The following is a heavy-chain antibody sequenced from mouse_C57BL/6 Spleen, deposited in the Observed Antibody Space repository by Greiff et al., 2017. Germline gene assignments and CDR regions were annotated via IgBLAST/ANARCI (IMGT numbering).Heavy chain of an antibody. D-gene: IGHD1-1*01. CDR3: ARDYPYYYGSSYWYFDV. J-gene: IGHJ1*03. CDR2: IYPGDGDT. CDR1: GYAFSSSW. V-gene: IGHV1-82*01. Sequence: QVQLQQSGPELVKPGASVKISCKASGYAFSSSWMNWVKQRPGKGLEWIGRIYPGDGDTNYNGKFKGKATLTADKSSSTAYMQLSSLTSEDSAVYFCARDYPYYYGSSYWYFDVWGTGTTVTVSS.